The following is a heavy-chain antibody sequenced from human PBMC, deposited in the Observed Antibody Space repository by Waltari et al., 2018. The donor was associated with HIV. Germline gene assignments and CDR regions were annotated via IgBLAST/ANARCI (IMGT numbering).Heavy chain of an antibody. CDR3: ARHGTGYSYGPFVDV. Sequence: QLQLQESGPGLVKPSETLSLTCTVSGGSISSSSYYWGWIRQPPGKGLEWIGSIYYSGSTSYNPSLKSRVTISVDTSKNQFSLKLSSVTAADTAVYYCARHGTGYSYGPFVDVWGQGTTVTVSS. J-gene: IGHJ6*02. CDR1: GGSISSSSYY. CDR2: IYYSGST. D-gene: IGHD5-18*01. V-gene: IGHV4-39*01.